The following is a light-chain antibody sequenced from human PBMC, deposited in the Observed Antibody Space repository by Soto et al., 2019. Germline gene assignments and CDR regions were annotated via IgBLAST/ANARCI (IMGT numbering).Light chain of an antibody. Sequence: EIVMTQSPGTLSVSPGDTATLSCRASQSVRTNLAWYQQKPGQAPRLLIYGASSRATGIPDRFSGSGSGTDFTLTISRLEPEDFAVYYCQQYGSSPWTFGQGTKVDIK. CDR2: GAS. CDR1: QSVRTN. J-gene: IGKJ1*01. V-gene: IGKV3-20*01. CDR3: QQYGSSPWT.